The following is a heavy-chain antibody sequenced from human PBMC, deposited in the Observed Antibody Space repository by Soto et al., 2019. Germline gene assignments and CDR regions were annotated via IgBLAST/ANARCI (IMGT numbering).Heavy chain of an antibody. Sequence: PSETLSLTCTVSGGSINSGDYYWTWVRQPPGKGLEWIGYIYYDGNSQHNPSLKSRVTMSIDTSKNQFSLILSSVTAADTAVYYCARDRRWLPRGPNNWLDLWGQGTQVTVSS. J-gene: IGHJ5*02. CDR2: IYYDGNS. V-gene: IGHV4-30-4*01. CDR3: ARDRRWLPRGPNNWLDL. D-gene: IGHD5-12*01. CDR1: GGSINSGDYY.